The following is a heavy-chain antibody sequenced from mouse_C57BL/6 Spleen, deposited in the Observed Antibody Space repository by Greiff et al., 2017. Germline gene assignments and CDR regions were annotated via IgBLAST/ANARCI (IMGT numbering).Heavy chain of an antibody. J-gene: IGHJ2*01. Sequence: EVQLQQSGAELVKPGASVKLSCTASGFNINAYYMHWVQQRNEQGLEWIGRIDPEDGETTYAPKFQGKATITSDTSANTAYLQLSSLTSEDTAFYYCARGPNYVDYWGQGTTLTVAS. CDR3: ARGPNYVDY. CDR1: GFNINAYY. V-gene: IGHV14-2*01. CDR2: IDPEDGET.